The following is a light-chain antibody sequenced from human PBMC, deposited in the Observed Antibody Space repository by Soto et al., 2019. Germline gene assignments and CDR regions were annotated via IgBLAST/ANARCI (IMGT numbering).Light chain of an antibody. Sequence: QSALIQPASVSGSPGQSITISCTGTSRDVGGSNYVSWYQHYPHRAPKLLIYEVSYRPSGVSSRFSGSKSGNTASLTISGLQAEDDADYYCSSYTSSNTLEVFGVGTKVTVL. CDR1: SRDVGGSNY. CDR3: SSYTSSNTLEV. V-gene: IGLV2-14*01. CDR2: EVS. J-gene: IGLJ1*01.